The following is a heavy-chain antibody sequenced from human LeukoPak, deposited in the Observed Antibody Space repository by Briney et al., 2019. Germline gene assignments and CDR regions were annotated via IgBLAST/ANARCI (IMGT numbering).Heavy chain of an antibody. CDR3: ARVGTTNYYFYYMDV. J-gene: IGHJ6*03. V-gene: IGHV3-48*04. CDR1: GFTFSTYT. Sequence: GGSLRLSCAASGFTFSTYTMNWVRQAPGKGLEWVSYVSSSGGTLYYADSVKGRFTISRDNAKNSLYLQMNSLRAEDTAVYYCARVGTTNYYFYYMDVWGKGTTVTVSS. D-gene: IGHD2-2*01. CDR2: VSSSGGTL.